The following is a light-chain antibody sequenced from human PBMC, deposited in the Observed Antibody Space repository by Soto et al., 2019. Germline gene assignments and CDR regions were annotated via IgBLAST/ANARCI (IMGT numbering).Light chain of an antibody. J-gene: IGKJ2*01. CDR1: QDIKND. Sequence: AIQMTQSPSSLSASLGDRVTITCRASQDIKNDVAWYQQKPGKAPKLLIYAASSLQSGVPSRFSGSGSGTDFTLTVSSLQPEDFATYYCLQDYNYPYTFGQGTKVEIK. V-gene: IGKV1-6*01. CDR3: LQDYNYPYT. CDR2: AAS.